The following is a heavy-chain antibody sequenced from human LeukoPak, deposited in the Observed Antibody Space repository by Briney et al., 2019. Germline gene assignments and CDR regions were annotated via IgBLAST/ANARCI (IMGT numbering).Heavy chain of an antibody. J-gene: IGHJ4*02. CDR3: ATGRYYYDSSGYRLSY. CDR2: FDPEDGET. V-gene: IGHV1-24*01. D-gene: IGHD3-22*01. CDR1: GYTLTELS. Sequence: ASVKVSCKVSGYTLTELSMHWVRQAPGKGLEWMGGFDPEDGETIYAQKFQGRVTMTGDTSTDTAYMELSSLRSEDTAVYYCATGRYYYDSSGYRLSYWGQGTLVTVSS.